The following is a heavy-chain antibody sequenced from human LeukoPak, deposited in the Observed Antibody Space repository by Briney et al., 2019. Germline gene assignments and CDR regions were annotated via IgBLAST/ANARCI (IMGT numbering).Heavy chain of an antibody. CDR2: VNLQGST. Sequence: SSETLSLTCDVSGGSITQTNYWTWVRQPPGKGLEWIGEVNLQGSTNYNPSLKSRVTISVDTSKNQFSLKLSSVTAADTAVYYCARGGGGWLPFDYWGQGTLVTVSS. J-gene: IGHJ4*02. CDR1: GGSITQTNY. CDR3: ARGGGGWLPFDY. V-gene: IGHV4-4*02. D-gene: IGHD5-24*01.